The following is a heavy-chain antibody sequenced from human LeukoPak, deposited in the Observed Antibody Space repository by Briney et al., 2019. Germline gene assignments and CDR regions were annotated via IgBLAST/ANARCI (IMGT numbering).Heavy chain of an antibody. CDR3: ARDPQDNWNDLDY. D-gene: IGHD1-20*01. CDR2: IREDGSEK. V-gene: IGHV3-7*04. Sequence: PGGSLRLSCAASGFTFSSHSMSWVRQAPGKGLEWVANIREDGSEKYCVDSVKGRFTISRDNAKNSLYLQMNSLRAEDTAVYYCARDPQDNWNDLDYWGQGTLVTVSS. CDR1: GFTFSSHS. J-gene: IGHJ4*02.